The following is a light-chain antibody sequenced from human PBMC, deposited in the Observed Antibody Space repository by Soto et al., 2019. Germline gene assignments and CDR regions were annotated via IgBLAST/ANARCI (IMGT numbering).Light chain of an antibody. J-gene: IGKJ1*01. V-gene: IGKV3-20*01. Sequence: EIVLTQSPGTLSLSPGESATLSCRATQSLSATYLAWYQQKPGQAPRLLIYAASSRATDIPDRFSGSGSGTDFTLAISRLEPEDFAVYWCQHYGTSTRTFGQGTKVEIK. CDR2: AAS. CDR3: QHYGTSTRT. CDR1: QSLSATY.